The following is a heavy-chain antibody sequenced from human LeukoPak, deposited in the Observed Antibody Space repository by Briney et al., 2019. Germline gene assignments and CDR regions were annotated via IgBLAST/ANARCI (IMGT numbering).Heavy chain of an antibody. CDR1: GFTFSSYA. J-gene: IGHJ4*02. CDR3: AKGIIAVAGTRSFDY. CDR2: ISGSGGST. Sequence: GGSLRLSCTASGFTFSSYAMSWVRQAPGKGLEWVSAISGSGGSTYYADSVKGRFTISRDNSKNTLYLQMNSLRAEDTAVYYCAKGIIAVAGTRSFDYWGQGTLVTVSS. D-gene: IGHD6-19*01. V-gene: IGHV3-23*01.